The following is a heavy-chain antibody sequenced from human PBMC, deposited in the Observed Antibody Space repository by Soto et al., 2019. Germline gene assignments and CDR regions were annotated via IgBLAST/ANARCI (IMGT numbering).Heavy chain of an antibody. V-gene: IGHV1-8*01. D-gene: IGHD2-15*01. J-gene: IGHJ5*02. CDR2: MNPNSGNT. CDR1: GYTFTSFD. Sequence: ASVKVSCKASGYTFTSFDINWVRQASGQGLEWMGWMNPNSGNTIYAQKFQGRVTMTRNTSINTAYMELSSLRSDDTALYYCARECSGGSCYPWGQGTLVTVSS. CDR3: ARECSGGSCYP.